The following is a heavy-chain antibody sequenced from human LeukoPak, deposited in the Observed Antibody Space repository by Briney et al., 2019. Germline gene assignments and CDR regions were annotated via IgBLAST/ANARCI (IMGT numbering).Heavy chain of an antibody. V-gene: IGHV4-59*08. Sequence: MTSETLSLTCTVSGGSISSSYWSWIRQPPGKGLEWIGYIYYSGSTNYNPSLKSRVTISVDTSKNQFSLKLSSVTAADTAVYYCARQGHIAVAFYFDYWGQGTLVTISS. CDR3: ARQGHIAVAFYFDY. CDR2: IYYSGST. D-gene: IGHD6-19*01. J-gene: IGHJ4*02. CDR1: GGSISSSY.